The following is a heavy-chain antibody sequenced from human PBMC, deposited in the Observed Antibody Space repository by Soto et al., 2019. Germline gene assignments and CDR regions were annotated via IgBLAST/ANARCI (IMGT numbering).Heavy chain of an antibody. V-gene: IGHV1-69*13. CDR1: GGTFSSYA. J-gene: IGHJ6*02. CDR2: IIPIFGTA. CDR3: ARDFYCGGDCYPYYGMDV. Sequence: SVKVSCKASGGTFSSYAISWVRQAPGQGLEWMGGIIPIFGTANYAQKFQGRVTITADESTSTAYMELSSLRSEDTAVYYCARDFYCGGDCYPYYGMDVWGQGTTVTVSS. D-gene: IGHD2-21*02.